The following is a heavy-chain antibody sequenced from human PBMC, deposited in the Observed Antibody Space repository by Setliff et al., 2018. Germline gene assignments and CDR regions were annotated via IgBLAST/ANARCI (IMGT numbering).Heavy chain of an antibody. D-gene: IGHD3-10*01. CDR2: VYYSGIA. J-gene: IGHJ5*02. Sequence: PSETLSLTCTVSGGSISTYYWSWIRQPPGKGLEWIGYVYYSGIANYNPSLKSRLTISLDTSKNQFSLSLRSVTAADTAVYYCATDGPVLNGDYISWGQGTLVTVSS. CDR1: GGSISTYY. CDR3: ATDGPVLNGDYIS. V-gene: IGHV4-59*12.